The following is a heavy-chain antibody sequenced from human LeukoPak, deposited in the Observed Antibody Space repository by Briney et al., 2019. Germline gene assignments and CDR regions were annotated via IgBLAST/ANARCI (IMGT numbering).Heavy chain of an antibody. J-gene: IGHJ4*02. CDR3: AKCLLLRSDDYAPFDY. CDR1: GFIFSNSA. Sequence: GGSLRLSCAASGFIFSNSAMTWVRQAPGKGPEWVSSVNGNGDETYYADSVKGRFSISRDNPKNTLYLQMNSLRAEDTALYYCAKCLLLRSDDYAPFDYWGQGTLVTVSS. D-gene: IGHD3-16*01. V-gene: IGHV3-23*01. CDR2: VNGNGDET.